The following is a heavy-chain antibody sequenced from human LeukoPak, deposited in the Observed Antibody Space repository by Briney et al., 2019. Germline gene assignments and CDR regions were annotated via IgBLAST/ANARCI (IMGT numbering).Heavy chain of an antibody. D-gene: IGHD5-12*01. Sequence: GESLKISCRGSGYGFTSYCNVWVRQLPGKGLEWMVIIYPGDCETRYSPSLQGQVTISADKSISTAYLQWSTLKAPDTAMYYCARPAHSGAMITLDYWGQGTLVTVSS. CDR2: IYPGDCET. CDR3: ARPAHSGAMITLDY. J-gene: IGHJ4*02. CDR1: GYGFTSYC. V-gene: IGHV5-51*01.